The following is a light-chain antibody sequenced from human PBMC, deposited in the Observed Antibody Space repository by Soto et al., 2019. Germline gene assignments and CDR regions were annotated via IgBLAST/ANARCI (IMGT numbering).Light chain of an antibody. CDR1: QSVSSNY. Sequence: EVMLTQSPDTLSLSPGERATLSCRSSQSVSSNYLAWYQQKSGQAPRLLFYGASNRATGIPDRFSGSGSGTDFTLTIRRLEPEDFAVYYCQQYDTSPRTFGQGIKVEFK. J-gene: IGKJ1*01. CDR2: GAS. V-gene: IGKV3-20*01. CDR3: QQYDTSPRT.